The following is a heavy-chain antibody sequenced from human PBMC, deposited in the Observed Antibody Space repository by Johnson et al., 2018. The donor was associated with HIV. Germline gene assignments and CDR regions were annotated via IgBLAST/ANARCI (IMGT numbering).Heavy chain of an antibody. V-gene: IGHV3-20*04. CDR2: ISGSGGST. Sequence: VQLVESGGGVVQPGRSLRLSCAASGFTFDDYAMHWVRQAPGKGLKWVSGISGSGGSTGYADSVKGRFTISRDNSKNTLYLQVNSLKTEDTAVYYCARAASDAFDIWGQGTMVTVSS. J-gene: IGHJ3*02. CDR1: GFTFDDYA. CDR3: ARAASDAFDI.